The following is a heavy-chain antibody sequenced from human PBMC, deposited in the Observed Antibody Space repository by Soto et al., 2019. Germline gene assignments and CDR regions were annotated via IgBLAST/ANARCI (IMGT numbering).Heavy chain of an antibody. CDR1: GGSISSYY. Sequence: SETLSLTCTVSGGSISSYYWSWIRQPPGKGLEWIGYIYYSGSTNYNPSLKSRVTISVDTSKNQFSLKLSSVTAADTAVYYCARDRIVATIPPYYGMDVWGQGTTVTVSS. V-gene: IGHV4-59*12. D-gene: IGHD5-12*01. CDR2: IYYSGST. CDR3: ARDRIVATIPPYYGMDV. J-gene: IGHJ6*02.